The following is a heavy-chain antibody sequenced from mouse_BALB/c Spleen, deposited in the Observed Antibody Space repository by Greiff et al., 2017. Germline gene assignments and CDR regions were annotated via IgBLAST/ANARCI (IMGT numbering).Heavy chain of an antibody. CDR1: GFSLTSYG. CDR3: ARGGGYGNYVGY. Sequence: VQLVESGPGLVAPSQSLSITCTVSGFSLTSYGVHWVRQPPGKGLEWLGVIWAGGSTNYNSALMSRLSISKDNSKSQVFLKMNSLQTDDTAMYYCARGGGYGNYVGYWGQGTTLTVSS. D-gene: IGHD2-1*01. V-gene: IGHV2-9*02. CDR2: IWAGGST. J-gene: IGHJ2*01.